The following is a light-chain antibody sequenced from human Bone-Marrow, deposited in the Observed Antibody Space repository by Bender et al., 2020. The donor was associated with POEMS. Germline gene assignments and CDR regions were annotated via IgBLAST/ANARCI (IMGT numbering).Light chain of an antibody. J-gene: IGLJ2*01. Sequence: QSALTQPPSASGSPGQSVTISCTGTSSDVGGYDHVSWYQQSPGKGPKLIIYGGSKRPSGVSDRFSGSKSGNTASLTVSGLQAADEGDYYCSSFVGSSTVFGGGTKLSVL. V-gene: IGLV2-8*01. CDR2: GGS. CDR3: SSFVGSSTV. CDR1: SSDVGGYDH.